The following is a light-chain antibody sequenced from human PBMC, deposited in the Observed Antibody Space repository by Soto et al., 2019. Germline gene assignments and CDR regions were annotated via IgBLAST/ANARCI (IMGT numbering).Light chain of an antibody. V-gene: IGLV2-14*01. CDR1: SSDVGGYNY. J-gene: IGLJ2*01. CDR2: DVN. Sequence: QSALTQPASVSGSPGQSITISCTGTSSDVGGYNYVSWYQQQPGKAPKLMIYDVNNRPSGVSNRFSGSKSGNTASLTISGFKAEDEADYYCSSYTSSSTLVVFGGGTQLTVL. CDR3: SSYTSSSTLVV.